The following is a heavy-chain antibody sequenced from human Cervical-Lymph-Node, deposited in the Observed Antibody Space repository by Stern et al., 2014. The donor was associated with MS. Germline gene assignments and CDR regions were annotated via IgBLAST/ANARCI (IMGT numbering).Heavy chain of an antibody. Sequence: VQLVESGSGLVKPSQTLSLTCAVSGGSISSGGYSWSWIRQPPGKGLGWIGYIYHSGSTYYNPSLKRRVTISVDRSKNQFSRKLSSVTAADTAVYYCARSSVTTPNAFDIWGQGTMVTVSS. D-gene: IGHD4-17*01. CDR1: GGSISSGGYS. V-gene: IGHV4-30-2*01. CDR3: ARSSVTTPNAFDI. J-gene: IGHJ3*02. CDR2: IYHSGST.